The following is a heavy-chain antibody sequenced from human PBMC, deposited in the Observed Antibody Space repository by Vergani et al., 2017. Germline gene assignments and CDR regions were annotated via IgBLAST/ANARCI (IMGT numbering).Heavy chain of an antibody. Sequence: QVQLVQSGAVVKKPGASVKVSCKASGYTFTSYGISWVRQAPGQGLEWMGWINAYNGDTNYAQHLQVRVTMTTDTSTSTAYMELKSLSSDDTAVYYCAGESYCSGGGCAPPTDYWGQGTLGTVSS. CDR1: GYTFTSYG. J-gene: IGHJ4*02. D-gene: IGHD2-15*01. CDR2: INAYNGDT. CDR3: AGESYCSGGGCAPPTDY. V-gene: IGHV1-18*01.